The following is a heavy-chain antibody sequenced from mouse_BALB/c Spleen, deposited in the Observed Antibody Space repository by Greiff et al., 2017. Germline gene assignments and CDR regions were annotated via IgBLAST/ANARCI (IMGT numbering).Heavy chain of an antibody. J-gene: IGHJ3*01. D-gene: IGHD1-1*01. CDR3: ARESYYGAY. V-gene: IGHV2-6-7*01. CDR1: GFSLTGSG. Sequence: VKLVESGPGLVAPSQSLSITCTVSGFSLTGSGVNWVRQPPGKGLEWLGMIWGDGSTDYNSALNSRLSISKDNSKSQVFLKMNSLQTDDTARYYCARESYYGAYWGQGTLVTVSA. CDR2: IWGDGST.